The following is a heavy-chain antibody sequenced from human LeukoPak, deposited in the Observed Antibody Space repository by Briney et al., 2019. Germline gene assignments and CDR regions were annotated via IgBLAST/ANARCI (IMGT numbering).Heavy chain of an antibody. D-gene: IGHD2-2*01. CDR3: ARGEYQLPPYFDY. V-gene: IGHV3-53*04. J-gene: IGHJ4*02. CDR2: IYSGGST. Sequence: GGSLRLSCAASGFTVSSNYMSWVRQAPGKGLEWVSVIYSGGSTYYADSVKGRFTISRHNSKNTLYLQMNSLRAEDTAAYYCARGEYQLPPYFDYWGQGTLVTVSS. CDR1: GFTVSSNY.